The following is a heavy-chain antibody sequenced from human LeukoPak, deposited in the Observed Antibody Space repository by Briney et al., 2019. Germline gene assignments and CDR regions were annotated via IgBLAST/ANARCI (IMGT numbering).Heavy chain of an antibody. CDR3: ARGRLGCSGGSCHPDY. CDR1: GFTVSSNY. Sequence: GGSLRLSCAASGFTVSSNYMSWVRQVPGKGLEWVSVIYSGGSTYYADSVKGRFTISRDNSKNTLYLQMNSLRAEDTAVYYCARGRLGCSGGSCHPDYWGQGTLVTVSS. V-gene: IGHV3-53*01. J-gene: IGHJ4*02. CDR2: IYSGGST. D-gene: IGHD2-15*01.